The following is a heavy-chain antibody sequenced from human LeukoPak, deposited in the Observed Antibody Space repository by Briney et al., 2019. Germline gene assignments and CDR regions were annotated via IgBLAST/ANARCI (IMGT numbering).Heavy chain of an antibody. D-gene: IGHD2-2*01. Sequence: PSETLSLTCTVSGGSINSYYWSWIRQPPRKGLEWIGYIYYSGSTNYNPSLKSRVTISVDTSKNQFSLKLSSVTAAATAVYYCARHGSTYALRNWGQGTLVTVSS. J-gene: IGHJ4*02. CDR3: ARHGSTYALRN. CDR1: GGSINSYY. CDR2: IYYSGST. V-gene: IGHV4-59*08.